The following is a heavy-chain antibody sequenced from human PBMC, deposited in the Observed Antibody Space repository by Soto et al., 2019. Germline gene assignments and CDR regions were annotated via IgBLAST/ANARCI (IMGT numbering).Heavy chain of an antibody. J-gene: IGHJ6*02. CDR2: ISSSSTI. V-gene: IGHV3-48*02. CDR3: ARDLDSSGWYREDYYYYGMDV. D-gene: IGHD6-19*01. Sequence: EVQLVESGGGLVQPGGSLRLSCAASGFTFSSYSMNWVRQAPGKGLEWVSYISSSSTIYYADSVKGRFTISRDNAKNSLYLQMNSLRDEHTAVYYCARDLDSSGWYREDYYYYGMDVWGQGTTVTVSS. CDR1: GFTFSSYS.